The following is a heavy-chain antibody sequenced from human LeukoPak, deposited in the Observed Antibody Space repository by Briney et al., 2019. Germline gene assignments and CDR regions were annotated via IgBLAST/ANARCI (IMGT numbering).Heavy chain of an antibody. V-gene: IGHV1-2*02. D-gene: IGHD5-24*01. Sequence: ASVKVSCKASGYTFTGYYMHWVRQAPGQGLEWMGWINPNSGGTNYAQKFQGRVTMTRDTSISTAYMELSRLRSDETAVYYCAKTGEMATTAPDYWGQGTLVTVSS. J-gene: IGHJ4*02. CDR2: INPNSGGT. CDR3: AKTGEMATTAPDY. CDR1: GYTFTGYY.